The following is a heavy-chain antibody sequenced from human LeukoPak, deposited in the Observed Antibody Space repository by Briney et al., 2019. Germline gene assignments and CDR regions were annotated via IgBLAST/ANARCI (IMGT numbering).Heavy chain of an antibody. CDR1: GLTVSSNY. J-gene: IGHJ3*02. CDR2: IYSGGST. D-gene: IGHD5-24*01. V-gene: IGHV3-66*02. Sequence: GGSLRLSCAASGLTVSSNYMSWVRQAPGKGLEWVSVIYSGGSTYYADSVKGRFTISRDNSKNTLYLQMNSLRAEDTAVYYRARVEMATIFAFDIWGQGTLVTVSS. CDR3: ARVEMATIFAFDI.